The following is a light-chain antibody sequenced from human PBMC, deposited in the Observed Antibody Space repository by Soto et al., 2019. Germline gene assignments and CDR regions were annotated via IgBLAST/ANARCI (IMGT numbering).Light chain of an antibody. J-gene: IGLJ2*01. V-gene: IGLV1-44*01. CDR2: SNN. CDR3: AAWEDSLNGVV. Sequence: QSVLTQPHSASGTPGQRVTISCSGSSSNIGSNTVNWYQQLPGTAPKLLIYSNNQRPSGVPDRFSGSKSGTSASLAISGLQSEDDADYYCAAWEDSLNGVVFCGGTKLTVL. CDR1: SSNIGSNT.